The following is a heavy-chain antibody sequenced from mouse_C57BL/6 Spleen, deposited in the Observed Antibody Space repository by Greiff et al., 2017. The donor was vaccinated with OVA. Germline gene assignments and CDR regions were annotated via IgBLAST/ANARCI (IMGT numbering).Heavy chain of an antibody. CDR3: ARDQRDYGSSLYYFDY. Sequence: EVKLQESGGGLVKPGGSLKLSCAASGFTFSSYAMSWVRQTPEKRLEWVATISDGGSYTYYPDNVKGRFTISRDNAKNNLYLQMSHLKSEDTAMYYCARDQRDYGSSLYYFDYWGQGTTLTVSS. CDR1: GFTFSSYA. V-gene: IGHV5-4*01. CDR2: ISDGGSYT. J-gene: IGHJ2*01. D-gene: IGHD1-1*01.